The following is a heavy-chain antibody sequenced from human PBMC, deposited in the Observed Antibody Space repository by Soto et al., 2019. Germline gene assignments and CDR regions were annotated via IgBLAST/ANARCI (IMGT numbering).Heavy chain of an antibody. CDR1: GYIFTGYY. Sequence: QVQLVQSGAEVKKPGASVKVSCKASGYIFTGYYMHWLRQAPGQGLEWMGWFNPNSGGTKYAQKFQGRVNMTNETSINTAYMELSGLISDDTAVYYCARGDFDSSANYYAGWFDPWGQGTLVTVSS. V-gene: IGHV1-2*02. CDR3: ARGDFDSSANYYAGWFDP. J-gene: IGHJ5*02. D-gene: IGHD3-22*01. CDR2: FNPNSGGT.